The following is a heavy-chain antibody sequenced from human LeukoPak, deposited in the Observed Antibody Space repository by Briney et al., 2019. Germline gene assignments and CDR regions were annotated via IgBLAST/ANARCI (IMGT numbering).Heavy chain of an antibody. CDR2: ISGSGGST. D-gene: IGHD3-16*02. V-gene: IGHV3-23*01. CDR1: GFTFSSYA. CDR3: AKNLYDYVWGSYRYSLGAFDI. J-gene: IGHJ3*02. Sequence: PGGSLRLSCAASGFTFSSYAMSWVRQAPGKGLEWVSAISGSGGSTYYADSVKGRFTISRDNSKNTLYLQMNSLRAGDTAVYYCAKNLYDYVWGSYRYSLGAFDIWGQGTMVTVSS.